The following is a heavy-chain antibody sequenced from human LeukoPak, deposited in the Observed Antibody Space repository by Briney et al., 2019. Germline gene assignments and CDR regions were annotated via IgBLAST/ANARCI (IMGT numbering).Heavy chain of an antibody. Sequence: SETLSLTCTVSGGSISSSSYHWGWIRQPPGKGLEWIGSIYYSGSTYYNPSLKSRVTISVDTSKNQFSLKLSPVTAADTAVYYCARDPITMVRGAGDYWGQGTLVTVCS. CDR1: GGSISSSSYH. CDR3: ARDPITMVRGAGDY. D-gene: IGHD3-10*01. V-gene: IGHV4-39*07. CDR2: IYYSGST. J-gene: IGHJ4*02.